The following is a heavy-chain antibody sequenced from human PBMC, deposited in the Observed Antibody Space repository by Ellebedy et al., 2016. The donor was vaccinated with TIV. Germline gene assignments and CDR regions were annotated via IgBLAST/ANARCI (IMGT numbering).Heavy chain of an antibody. J-gene: IGHJ4*02. V-gene: IGHV2-5*01. CDR1: GFSLSASGVG. D-gene: IGHD3-22*01. CDR2: IYWNDET. CDR3: AHRRHDSSGYYWAFDT. Sequence: SGPTLAKPTQTLTLTCTFSGFSLSASGVGVAWIRQPPGKALECLALIYWNDETYYSPSLRSRLTITKDTFRNQLVLTMTNMDPVDKATYYCAHRRHDSSGYYWAFDTWGQGTRVTVSS.